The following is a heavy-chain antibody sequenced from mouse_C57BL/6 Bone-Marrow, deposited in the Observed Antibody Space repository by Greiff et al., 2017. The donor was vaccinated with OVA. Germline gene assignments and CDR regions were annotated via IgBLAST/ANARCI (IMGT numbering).Heavy chain of an antibody. CDR1: GFNIKDDY. D-gene: IGHD2-3*01. CDR3: ITRKGGYYLYWYFDV. Sequence: EVQLQQSGAELVRPGASVKLSCTASGFNIKDDYMHWVKQRPEQGLEWIGWIDPENGDTEYASKFQGKATITAATSSNTAYLQLSSLTSEDTAVYYCITRKGGYYLYWYFDVWGTGTTVTVSS. CDR2: IDPENGDT. J-gene: IGHJ1*03. V-gene: IGHV14-4*01.